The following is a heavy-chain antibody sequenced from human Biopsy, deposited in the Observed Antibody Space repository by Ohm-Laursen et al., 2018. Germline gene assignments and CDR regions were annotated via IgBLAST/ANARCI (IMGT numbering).Heavy chain of an antibody. V-gene: IGHV4-59*01. Sequence: GTLSLTCTVSGGSINDDYWSWIRQSPGKGLEWIGFISKGGDTTYNPSLRARVAISVDTSKNQFSLKLSSVTAADTAIFFCARLYRLDDYWNDDPPDAFDVWGQGTRFTVSS. J-gene: IGHJ3*01. CDR1: GGSINDDY. D-gene: IGHD1-1*01. CDR2: ISKGGDT. CDR3: ARLYRLDDYWNDDPPDAFDV.